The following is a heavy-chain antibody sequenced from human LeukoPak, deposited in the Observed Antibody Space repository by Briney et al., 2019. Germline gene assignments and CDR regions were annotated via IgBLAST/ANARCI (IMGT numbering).Heavy chain of an antibody. CDR1: GFSVSTNF. CDR2: IRYDGSNK. CDR3: STGAAPRSPLGY. V-gene: IGHV3-30*02. J-gene: IGHJ4*02. Sequence: GGSLRLSCAASGFSVSTNFMGWVRQAPGKGLEWVAFIRYDGSNKYYADSVKGRFTISRDNSKNTLYLQMNSLRAEDTAVYYCSTGAAPRSPLGYWGQGTLVTVSS. D-gene: IGHD2-15*01.